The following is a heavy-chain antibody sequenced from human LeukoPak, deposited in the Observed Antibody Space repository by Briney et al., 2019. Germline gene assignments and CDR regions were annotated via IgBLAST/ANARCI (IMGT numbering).Heavy chain of an antibody. J-gene: IGHJ4*02. CDR3: ARRWAVAGAFDY. V-gene: IGHV5-51*01. CDR2: IYPGDSAT. D-gene: IGHD6-19*01. CDR1: GYSFISYW. Sequence: GESLKISCKGSGYSFISYWIGWVRQMPGKGLGWMAMIYPGDSATRYSPSFQGQVTVSADKSISTAYLQWSSLKASDTAMYYCARRWAVAGAFDYWGQGTLVTVSS.